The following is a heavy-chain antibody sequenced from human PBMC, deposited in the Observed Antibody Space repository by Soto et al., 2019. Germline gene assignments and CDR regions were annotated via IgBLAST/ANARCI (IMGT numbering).Heavy chain of an antibody. J-gene: IGHJ4*02. CDR3: AKGSYYDSSGYSH. Sequence: PGGSLRLSCAASGFTFSSYAMSWVRQAPGKGLEWVSAISGSGGSTYYADSVKGRFTISRDNSKNTLYLQMNSLRAEDTAAYYCAKGSYYDSSGYSHWGQGTLVTVSS. CDR2: ISGSGGST. V-gene: IGHV3-23*01. CDR1: GFTFSSYA. D-gene: IGHD3-22*01.